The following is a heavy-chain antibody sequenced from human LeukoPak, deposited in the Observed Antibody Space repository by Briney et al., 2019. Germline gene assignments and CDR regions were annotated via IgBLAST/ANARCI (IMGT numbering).Heavy chain of an antibody. Sequence: SETLSLTCTVSGGSVSSGSYYWSWLRQPPGKGLEWIGYIYYSGSTNYNPSLKSRVTISVDTSKNQFSLKLSSVTAADTAVYYCAREDDDSGYGFDYWGQGTLVTVSS. CDR2: IYYSGST. D-gene: IGHD5-12*01. CDR1: GGSVSSGSYY. V-gene: IGHV4-61*01. J-gene: IGHJ4*02. CDR3: AREDDDSGYGFDY.